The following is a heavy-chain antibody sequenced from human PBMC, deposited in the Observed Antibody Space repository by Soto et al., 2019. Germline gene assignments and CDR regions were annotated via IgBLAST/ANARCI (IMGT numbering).Heavy chain of an antibody. CDR1: GFIFDDFA. D-gene: IGHD3-3*01. CDR3: TKVGGLYDFWSGPLHFDL. CDR2: ISWNSDSI. J-gene: IGHJ4*02. Sequence: EAQLVESGGGLVQPGRSLRLSCAGSGFIFDDFAIHWVRQAPGKGLEWVSGISWNSDSIGYADSVKGRFTISRDNAKNSLYLQMNILGVDDTALYYCTKVGGLYDFWSGPLHFDLWGQGTLVTVSS. V-gene: IGHV3-9*01.